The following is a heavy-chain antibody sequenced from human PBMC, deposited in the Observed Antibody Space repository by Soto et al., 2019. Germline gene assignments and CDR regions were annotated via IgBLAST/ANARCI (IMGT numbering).Heavy chain of an antibody. Sequence: QVQLVQSGAELKKPGSSVKVSCKASGGIFSTYAISWLRQAPGQGLEWMGGIIPLFGTPNYAQRFQGRVTITADDSSSTANMELSRLRSEDTAVYYCARDRDDYGSGNYYNRSDFWGQGTLVTVSS. CDR1: GGIFSTYA. CDR3: ARDRDDYGSGNYYNRSDF. V-gene: IGHV1-69*01. CDR2: IIPLFGTP. J-gene: IGHJ4*02. D-gene: IGHD3-10*01.